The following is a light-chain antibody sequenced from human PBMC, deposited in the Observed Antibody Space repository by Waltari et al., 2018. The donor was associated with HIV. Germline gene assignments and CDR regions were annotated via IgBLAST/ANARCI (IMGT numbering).Light chain of an antibody. V-gene: IGKV1-5*03. CDR1: QSISTW. J-gene: IGKJ1*01. CDR3: QQYNSYPWT. Sequence: DIQMTQSPSTLSASVGDRVTITCRASQSISTWLAWYQQKPGKAPNLLIYKASNLKSGVPSRFSGSGSGTEFTLTISSLQPDDFAIYYCQQYNSYPWTFGQGTKVESK. CDR2: KAS.